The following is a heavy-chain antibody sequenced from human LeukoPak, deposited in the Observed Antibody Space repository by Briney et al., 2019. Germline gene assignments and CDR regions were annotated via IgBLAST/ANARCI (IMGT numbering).Heavy chain of an antibody. J-gene: IGHJ6*02. D-gene: IGHD3-3*01. CDR2: ISAYNGNT. Sequence: ASVKVSCKASGYTFTSYGISWVRQAPGQGLEWMGWISAYNGNTNYAQKLQGRVTMTEDTSTDTAYMELSSLRSEDTAVYYCATESPSYDFWSGYGYRGMDVWGPGTTVTVSS. V-gene: IGHV1-18*01. CDR1: GYTFTSYG. CDR3: ATESPSYDFWSGYGYRGMDV.